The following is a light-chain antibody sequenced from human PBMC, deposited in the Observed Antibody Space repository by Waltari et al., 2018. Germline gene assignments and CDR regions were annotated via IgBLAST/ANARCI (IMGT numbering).Light chain of an antibody. CDR3: CSDTTTLTYV. V-gene: IGLV2-14*03. CDR1: SGDIGAHNP. Sequence: SALTQSASVSGSPGQSIAISCTGTSGDIGAHNPVSWYQQYPGQAPKLMIYDVTKRASGVSDRFSGSKSGNTASLTISGLQAEDEADYYCCSDTTTLTYVFGSGTKVTVL. J-gene: IGLJ1*01. CDR2: DVT.